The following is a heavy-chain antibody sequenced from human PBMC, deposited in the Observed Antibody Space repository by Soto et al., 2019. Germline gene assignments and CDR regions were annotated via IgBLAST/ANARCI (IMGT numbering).Heavy chain of an antibody. D-gene: IGHD1-26*01. V-gene: IGHV1-8*01. CDR2: MNPNSGNT. CDR1: GYTFTSYD. Sequence: QVQLVQSGAEVKKPGASVKVSCKASGYTFTSYDINWVRQATGQGLEWMGWMNPNSGNTGYAQKFQGRVTMTRNTSISTAYMELSGLRSEDTAVYYCAREWDHSSKYGMDVWGQGTTVTVSS. J-gene: IGHJ6*02. CDR3: AREWDHSSKYGMDV.